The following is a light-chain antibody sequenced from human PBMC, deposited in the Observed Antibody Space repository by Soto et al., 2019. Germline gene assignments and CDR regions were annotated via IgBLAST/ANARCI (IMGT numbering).Light chain of an antibody. V-gene: IGKV3-15*01. CDR2: GAS. CDR1: QSVSSS. Sequence: IVLTHSPGTLSLSPWERATLSFRSSQSVSSSRLAWYRQKPGQAPRLLIYGASTRATGIPPKFSGSGSGTEFTLTISSLQSEDFAVYYCQQYNNWPLNFGGGTKVDIK. CDR3: QQYNNWPLN. J-gene: IGKJ4*01.